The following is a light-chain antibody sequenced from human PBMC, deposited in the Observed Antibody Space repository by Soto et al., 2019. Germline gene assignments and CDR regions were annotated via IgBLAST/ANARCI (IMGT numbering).Light chain of an antibody. V-gene: IGKV3D-20*02. J-gene: IGKJ5*01. CDR2: GTS. CDR1: QSVGSNY. Sequence: EFVLTQSPGTLSLSPGERATLSCRGSQSVGSNYLAWYQQKPRQAPRLLIYGTSSRATGIADSFSGSGSATDFTLPISRLQPPDFAAYYCHQRQYWPPITFGHGTRLEIK. CDR3: HQRQYWPPIT.